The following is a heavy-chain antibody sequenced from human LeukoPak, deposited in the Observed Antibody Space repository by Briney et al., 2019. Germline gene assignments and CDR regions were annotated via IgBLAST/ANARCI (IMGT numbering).Heavy chain of an antibody. CDR2: IYSGGST. CDR1: GFTVSSNY. CDR3: ARMVYDSSGYYYVGYGMDV. Sequence: GGSLRLSCAASGFTVSSNYMSWVRQAPGKGLEWVSVIYSGGSTYYADSVKGRFTISRDNSKNTLYLQMNSLGAEDTAVYYCARMVYDSSGYYYVGYGMDVWGQGTTVTVSS. V-gene: IGHV3-53*01. J-gene: IGHJ6*02. D-gene: IGHD3-22*01.